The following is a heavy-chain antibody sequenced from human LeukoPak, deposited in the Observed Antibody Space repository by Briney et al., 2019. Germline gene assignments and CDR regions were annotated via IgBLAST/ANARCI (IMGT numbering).Heavy chain of an antibody. Sequence: GGSLRLSCAASGFTFSSYAMHWVRQAPGKGLEWVAVISYDGSNKYYADSVKGRFTISRDNSKNTLYLQMNSLRAEGTAVYYCARDNYYDSSGYGSWGQGTLVTVSS. J-gene: IGHJ5*02. CDR3: ARDNYYDSSGYGS. CDR1: GFTFSSYA. D-gene: IGHD3-22*01. V-gene: IGHV3-30*04. CDR2: ISYDGSNK.